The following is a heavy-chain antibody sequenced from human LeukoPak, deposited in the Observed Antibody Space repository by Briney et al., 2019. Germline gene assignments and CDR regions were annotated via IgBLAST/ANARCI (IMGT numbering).Heavy chain of an antibody. Sequence: SETLSLTCTVSGGSISSTTHYWSWIRQPPGKGLEWIGSMHYSGSTYYNPSLKSRVTISVDTSKNQFSLKLSSVTAADTAVYYCARTVGIAAVWLDYWGQGTLVTVSS. J-gene: IGHJ4*02. CDR1: GGSISSTTHY. CDR2: MHYSGST. CDR3: ARTVGIAAVWLDY. D-gene: IGHD6-13*01. V-gene: IGHV4-39*07.